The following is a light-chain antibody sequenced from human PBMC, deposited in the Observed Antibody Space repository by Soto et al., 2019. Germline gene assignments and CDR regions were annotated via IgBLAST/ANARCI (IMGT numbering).Light chain of an antibody. J-gene: IGLJ2*01. CDR2: GNR. Sequence: QSVLTQPPSVSGAPGQRVTISCTGSSCNIGAGYDVHWYQQLPGTAPKLLIHGNRNRPSGVPDRFSGSKSGTSASLAITGLQAEDEADYYCQSYDSSLIGSVFGGGTKLTVL. V-gene: IGLV1-40*01. CDR1: SCNIGAGYD. CDR3: QSYDSSLIGSV.